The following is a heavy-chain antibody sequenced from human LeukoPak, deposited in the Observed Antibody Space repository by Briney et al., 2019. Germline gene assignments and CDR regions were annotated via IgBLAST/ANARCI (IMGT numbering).Heavy chain of an antibody. J-gene: IGHJ4*02. D-gene: IGHD3-22*01. CDR2: IYYSGST. CDR3: ARDAGSRYYDSSGYYGLDY. Sequence: SETLSLTCTVSGGSISSHYWSWIRQPPGKGLEWIGYIYYSGSTNYNPSLKSRVTISVDTSKNQFSLKLSSVTAADTAAYYCARDAGSRYYDSSGYYGLDYWGQGTLVTVSS. V-gene: IGHV4-59*11. CDR1: GGSISSHY.